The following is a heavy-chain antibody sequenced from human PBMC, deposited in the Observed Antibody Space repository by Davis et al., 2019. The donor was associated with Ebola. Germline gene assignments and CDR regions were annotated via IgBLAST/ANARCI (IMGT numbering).Heavy chain of an antibody. CDR2: IYPGDSET. J-gene: IGHJ4*02. Sequence: PGGSLRLSCKGSGYSFTSYWIGWVRQMPGKGLEWMGIIYPGDSETRYSPSFQGQVTISADRSISTAYLQWSSLKASDTAIYYCARQESLYGSSDYWGQGTLVTVSS. CDR3: ARQESLYGSSDY. CDR1: GYSFTSYW. D-gene: IGHD3-22*01. V-gene: IGHV5-51*01.